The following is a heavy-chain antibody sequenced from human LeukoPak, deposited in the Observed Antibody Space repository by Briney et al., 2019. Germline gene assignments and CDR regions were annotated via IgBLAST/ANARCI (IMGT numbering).Heavy chain of an antibody. Sequence: SETLSLTCAVYGGSFSDKYWSWIRQHPGKGLEWIGEINHSERTGYNPSLKNRVTISVDTSKNQFSLKLSSVTAADTAVYYCARVGRTGYSGSHHFDYWGQGTLVTVSS. D-gene: IGHD1-26*01. CDR3: ARVGRTGYSGSHHFDY. J-gene: IGHJ4*02. V-gene: IGHV4-34*01. CDR1: GGSFSDKY. CDR2: INHSERT.